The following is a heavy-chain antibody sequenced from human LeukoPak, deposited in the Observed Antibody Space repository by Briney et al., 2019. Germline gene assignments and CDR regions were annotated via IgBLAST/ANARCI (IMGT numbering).Heavy chain of an antibody. D-gene: IGHD3-10*01. J-gene: IGHJ3*02. CDR2: IYYSGST. CDR3: ARSGSSMSYAFDI. V-gene: IGHV4-59*01. Sequence: PSETLSLTCTVSGGSISSYYWSWIRQPPAKGLEWIGYIYYSGSTNYNPSLKSRVTISVDTSKNQFSLKLSSVTAADTAVYYCARSGSSMSYAFDIWGQGTMVTVSS. CDR1: GGSISSYY.